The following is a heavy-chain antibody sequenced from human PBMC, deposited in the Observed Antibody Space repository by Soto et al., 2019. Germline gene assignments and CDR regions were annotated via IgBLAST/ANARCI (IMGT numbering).Heavy chain of an antibody. J-gene: IGHJ4*02. V-gene: IGHV4-59*01. CDR3: ARVPGGRGGSDY. CDR1: GGSISSYY. D-gene: IGHD3-10*01. Sequence: QVQLQESGPGLVKPSETLSLTCTVSGGSISSYYWSWIRQPPGKGLEWIGYIYYSGSTNYNPSLKSRVTISVDTSKNQFSLKLSSVTAADTAVYYCARVPGGRGGSDYWGQGTLVTVSS. CDR2: IYYSGST.